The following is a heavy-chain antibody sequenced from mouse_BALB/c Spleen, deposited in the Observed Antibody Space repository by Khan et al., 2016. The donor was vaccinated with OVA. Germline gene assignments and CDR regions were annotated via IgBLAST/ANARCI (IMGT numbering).Heavy chain of an antibody. CDR3: ARRGLRWDFDY. J-gene: IGHJ2*01. D-gene: IGHD1-1*01. CDR1: GYTFINYW. CDR2: INPSTGYT. V-gene: IGHV1-7*01. Sequence: QIQLVQSGAELAKPGASVKMSCKASGYTFINYWILWVKQRPGQGLEWIGYINPSTGYTEYNQNFKDKATLTADKSSSTAYMQLCSLTSEDAAVYYCARRGLRWDFDYWGQGTTLTVSS.